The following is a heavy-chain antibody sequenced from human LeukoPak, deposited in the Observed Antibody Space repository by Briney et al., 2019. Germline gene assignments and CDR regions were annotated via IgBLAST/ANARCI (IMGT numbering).Heavy chain of an antibody. CDR3: ARTYDFGRGPPGDAFDN. Sequence: GGSLRLSCGASGFTFTIFGLNWVRQAPGKVPEWVSYIDARSGITYYADSVQGRFTISRDNAQESVFLQMNSPRADDTAVYYCARTYDFGRGPPGDAFDNWGPGTLVTVSS. CDR2: IDARSGIT. V-gene: IGHV3-48*01. J-gene: IGHJ3*02. CDR1: GFTFTIFG. D-gene: IGHD3-3*01.